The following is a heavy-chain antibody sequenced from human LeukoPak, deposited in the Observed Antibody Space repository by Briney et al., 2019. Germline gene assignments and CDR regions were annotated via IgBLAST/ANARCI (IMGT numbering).Heavy chain of an antibody. V-gene: IGHV1-2*02. CDR1: GYTFTSYG. Sequence: GASVKVSCKASGYTFTSYGISWVRQAPGQGLEWMGWIYPNSGGTNYAQKFRGRVTMTRDTSTSTVYMELSRLRFDDTALYYCAREATVGGYWGQGTLVTVSS. D-gene: IGHD3-16*01. CDR2: IYPNSGGT. CDR3: AREATVGGY. J-gene: IGHJ4*02.